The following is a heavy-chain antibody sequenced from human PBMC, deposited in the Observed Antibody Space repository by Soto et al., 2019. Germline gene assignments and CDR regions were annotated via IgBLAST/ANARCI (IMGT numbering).Heavy chain of an antibody. V-gene: IGHV3-30-3*01. D-gene: IGHD6-19*01. CDR3: ARRGSGWTESYYYGMDV. CDR2: ISYDGSNK. Sequence: GGSLRLSCAASGFTFSSYAMHWVRQAPGKGLEWVAVISYDGSNKYYADSVKGRFTISRDNSKNTLYLQMNSLRAEDTAVYYCARRGSGWTESYYYGMDVWGQGTTVTVSS. CDR1: GFTFSSYA. J-gene: IGHJ6*02.